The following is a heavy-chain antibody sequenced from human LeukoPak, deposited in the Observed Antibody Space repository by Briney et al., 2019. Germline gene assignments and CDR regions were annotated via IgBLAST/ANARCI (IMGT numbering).Heavy chain of an antibody. D-gene: IGHD6-13*01. V-gene: IGHV1-8*01. CDR3: ARMYSSSWRNDAFGI. Sequence: ASVKVSCKASGYTFTSYDINWVRQATGQGLEWMGWMNPNSGNTGYAQKFQGRVTMTRNTSISTAYMELSSLRSEDTAVYYCARMYSSSWRNDAFGIWGQGTMVTVSS. CDR1: GYTFTSYD. J-gene: IGHJ3*02. CDR2: MNPNSGNT.